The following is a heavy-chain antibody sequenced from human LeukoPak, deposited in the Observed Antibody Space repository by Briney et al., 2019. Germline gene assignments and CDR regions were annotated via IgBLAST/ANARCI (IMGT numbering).Heavy chain of an antibody. CDR2: ISASDGTT. CDR3: ARCGAAVTTHFSH. J-gene: IGHJ4*02. V-gene: IGHV1-18*01. Sequence: ASVKVSCKASGYTFSDYGITWARQAPGQGPEWMGWISASDGTTNYAQKVQGRVTMTTDTYTSTAYMELRSLTSDDTAVYYCARCGAAVTTHFSHWGQGTLVTVSS. D-gene: IGHD4-17*01. CDR1: GYTFSDYG.